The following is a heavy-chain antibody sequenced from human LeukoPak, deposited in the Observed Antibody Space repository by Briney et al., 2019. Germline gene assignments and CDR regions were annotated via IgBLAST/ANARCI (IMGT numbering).Heavy chain of an antibody. Sequence: SETLSLTCTVSGYSISSGYYWGWIRQPPGKGLEWIGYIYYSGSTNYNPSLNGRVSISRDTTKNLFPLRLRSVTAADTAVYFCARGRVSSSTWYSTYYYYFYMDVWGKGTTVTVSS. V-gene: IGHV4-61*03. J-gene: IGHJ6*03. D-gene: IGHD1-1*01. CDR2: IYYSGST. CDR1: GYSISSGYY. CDR3: ARGRVSSSTWYSTYYYYFYMDV.